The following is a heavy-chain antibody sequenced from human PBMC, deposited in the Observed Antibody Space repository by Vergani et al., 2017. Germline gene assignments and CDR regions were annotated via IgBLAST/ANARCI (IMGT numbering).Heavy chain of an antibody. D-gene: IGHD3-3*01. CDR2: ISYVGSNK. CDR1: GFTFSNYG. Sequence: QVRLVESGGGVVQPGRSLRLSCSASGFTFSNYGMHWVRQAPGEGLEWVAVISYVGSNKYYTDSVKGRFTISRDNSKNTVYLQMNSLRAEDTAVYYCAKDLETRRLRYHTFDYWGQGTLVTVSA. V-gene: IGHV3-30*18. J-gene: IGHJ4*02. CDR3: AKDLETRRLRYHTFDY.